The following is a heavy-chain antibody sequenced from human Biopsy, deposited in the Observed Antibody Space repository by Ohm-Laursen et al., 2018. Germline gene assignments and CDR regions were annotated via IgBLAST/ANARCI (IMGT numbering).Heavy chain of an antibody. D-gene: IGHD3-22*01. CDR1: SDSISTYY. CDR2: IYYTGNT. Sequence: SETLSLTCTVSSDSISTYYWSWIRQPPGKGLQWIGYIYYTGNTDYNPSLQSRVTISVDTSKNHFSLRLRSMTPADTAIYYCARDRGYYSDRTVPGYFDLWGRGTLVTVSS. J-gene: IGHJ2*01. V-gene: IGHV4-59*01. CDR3: ARDRGYYSDRTVPGYFDL.